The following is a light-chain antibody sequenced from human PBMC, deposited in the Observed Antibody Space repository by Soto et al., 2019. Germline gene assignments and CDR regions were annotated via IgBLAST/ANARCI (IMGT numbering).Light chain of an antibody. Sequence: QSVLTQSPSASAAPGASVKVTCSLSSGHSNYAIAWHQQQPGKGPRFLMRLNSDGSHTKGDGIPDRFSGSSSGAERHLIISSLQSDDEADYYCQTWGSGIQVFGGGTKLTV. CDR3: QTWGSGIQV. J-gene: IGLJ2*01. V-gene: IGLV4-69*01. CDR1: SGHSNYA. CDR2: LNSDGSH.